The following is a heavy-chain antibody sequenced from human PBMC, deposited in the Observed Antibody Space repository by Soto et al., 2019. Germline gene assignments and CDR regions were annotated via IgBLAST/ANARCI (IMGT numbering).Heavy chain of an antibody. Sequence: QVQLMQSGAEVKKPGASVKVTCKASGYTFTSYAMHWVRQAPGQRLEWMGWINAGNGNTKYSQKFQDRVTITRDTSASTAYMELSSLRAEDTAVYYCARDRGGWPDFWGQGTLVTVSS. CDR2: INAGNGNT. CDR3: ARDRGGWPDF. D-gene: IGHD6-19*01. V-gene: IGHV1-3*01. J-gene: IGHJ4*02. CDR1: GYTFTSYA.